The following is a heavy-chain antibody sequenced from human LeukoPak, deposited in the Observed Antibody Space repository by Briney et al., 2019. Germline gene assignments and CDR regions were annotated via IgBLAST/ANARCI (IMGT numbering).Heavy chain of an antibody. CDR3: AGGYSGYHSLDY. CDR1: GGSISSSNYY. Sequence: PSETLSLTCTVSGGSISSSNYYWGWIRQPPGKGLEWIGNIYYSGSTYYNPSLKSRVTISVGTSKNQFSLRLNSVTAAGTAVYFCAGGYSGYHSLDYWGQGTLVTVSS. J-gene: IGHJ4*02. CDR2: IYYSGST. V-gene: IGHV4-39*02. D-gene: IGHD5-12*01.